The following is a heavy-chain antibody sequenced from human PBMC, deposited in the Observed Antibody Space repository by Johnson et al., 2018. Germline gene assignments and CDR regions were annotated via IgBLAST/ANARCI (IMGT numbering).Heavy chain of an antibody. CDR2: ISYDGSNK. CDR1: GITFSTYG. D-gene: IGHD1-26*01. Sequence: VQLLESGGGVVQPGRSLRLSCAASGITFSTYGMHWVRQAPGKGLEWVAVISYDGSNKNYADSVKGRFTISRDNSKNTLYLQMNSLRAEDTAMYYCAKESGSYYIENAFDIWGQGTMVTVSS. J-gene: IGHJ3*02. V-gene: IGHV3-30*18. CDR3: AKESGSYYIENAFDI.